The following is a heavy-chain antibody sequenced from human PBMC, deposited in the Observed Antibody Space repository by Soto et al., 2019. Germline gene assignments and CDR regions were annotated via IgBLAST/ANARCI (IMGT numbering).Heavy chain of an antibody. CDR3: ARDRLGFGEFVYYYYRMDV. D-gene: IGHD3-10*01. CDR2: ISSSSSYI. Sequence: EVQLVESGGGLVKPGGSLRLSCAASGFTFSSYSMNWVRQAPGKGLEWVSSISSSSSYIYYADSVKGRFTISRDNAKTSLYLQMNGLRAEDTAVYYCARDRLGFGEFVYYYYRMDVWGQGTTVTVSS. J-gene: IGHJ6*02. V-gene: IGHV3-21*01. CDR1: GFTFSSYS.